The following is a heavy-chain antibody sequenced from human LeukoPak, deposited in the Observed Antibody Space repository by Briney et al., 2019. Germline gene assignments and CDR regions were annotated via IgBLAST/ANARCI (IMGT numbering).Heavy chain of an antibody. CDR2: ISGDGGET. CDR3: AKARVGSKWDGLDY. J-gene: IGHJ4*02. Sequence: PGGSLRLSCAASGFTFNDYAMHWVRQAPGKGLEWVSLISGDGGETYYADSVKGRFTISRDNNKNSLYLQMNSLRTEDTALYYCAKARVGSKWDGLDYWGQGTLVTVSS. CDR1: GFTFNDYA. V-gene: IGHV3-43*02. D-gene: IGHD1-26*01.